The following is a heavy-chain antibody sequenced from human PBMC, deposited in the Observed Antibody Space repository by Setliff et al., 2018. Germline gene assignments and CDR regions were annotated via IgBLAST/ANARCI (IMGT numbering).Heavy chain of an antibody. Sequence: SETLSLTCTVSGGSISSHYWSWIRQPPGKGLEWIGSIYYSGSTNYNPSLKSRVTISVDTSKNQFSLKLSSVTAADTAVYYCARDGVYDSSVSDYWGQGTLVTVSS. V-gene: IGHV4-59*11. CDR2: IYYSGST. J-gene: IGHJ4*02. CDR1: GGSISSHY. D-gene: IGHD3-22*01. CDR3: ARDGVYDSSVSDY.